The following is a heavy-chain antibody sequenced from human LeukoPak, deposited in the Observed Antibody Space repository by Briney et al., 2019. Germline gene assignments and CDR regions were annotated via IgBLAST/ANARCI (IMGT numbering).Heavy chain of an antibody. J-gene: IGHJ4*02. V-gene: IGHV3-30*02. Sequence: GGSLRLSCAASRFTFSSYGMHWVRQAPGKGLEWVAFIRYDGSNKYYADSVKGRFTISRDNSKNTLYLQMNSLRAEDTAVYYCAKKHSGYDPRFDYWGQGTLVTVSS. CDR1: RFTFSSYG. CDR3: AKKHSGYDPRFDY. CDR2: IRYDGSNK. D-gene: IGHD5-12*01.